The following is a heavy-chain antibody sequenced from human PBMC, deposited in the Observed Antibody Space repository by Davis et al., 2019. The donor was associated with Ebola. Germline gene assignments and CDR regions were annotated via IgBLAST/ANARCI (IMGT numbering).Heavy chain of an antibody. Sequence: PGGSLRLSCAASGFIFRDYWMTWVRQAPGKGLEWVANIKPDGTGKYYVDSVKGRFTISRDNAKNSLNLQMNSLRVEDTAVYYCARVRGLDVWGQGTTVTVSS. CDR1: GFIFRDYW. V-gene: IGHV3-7*04. CDR2: IKPDGTGK. CDR3: ARVRGLDV. J-gene: IGHJ6*02.